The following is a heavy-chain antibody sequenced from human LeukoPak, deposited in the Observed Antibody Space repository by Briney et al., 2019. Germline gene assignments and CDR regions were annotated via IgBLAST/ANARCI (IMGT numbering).Heavy chain of an antibody. CDR2: IYPDNFDT. CDR1: GYHFANNW. Sequence: GESLKISCKGSGYHFANNWIGWVRQMPGKGLEWMGVIYPDNFDTRYSPSFQGQVTISADKSISTVYLQWTSLQASDAAIYFCARQGKKYCGADCYPMDYWGQGTLVTVSS. CDR3: ARQGKKYCGADCYPMDY. V-gene: IGHV5-51*01. D-gene: IGHD2-21*02. J-gene: IGHJ4*02.